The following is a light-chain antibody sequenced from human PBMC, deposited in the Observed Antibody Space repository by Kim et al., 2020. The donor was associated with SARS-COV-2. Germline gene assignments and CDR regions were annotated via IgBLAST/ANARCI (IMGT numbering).Light chain of an antibody. Sequence: SYELTQPPSVSVSPGQTASITCSGDKLGDKYACWYQQKPGQSPVLVIYQDSKRPSGIPGRFSGSNSGNTATLTLSGTQAMDEADYYCQAWDSSTGVFGGGTQLTVL. CDR3: QAWDSSTGV. CDR1: KLGDKY. V-gene: IGLV3-1*01. CDR2: QDS. J-gene: IGLJ3*02.